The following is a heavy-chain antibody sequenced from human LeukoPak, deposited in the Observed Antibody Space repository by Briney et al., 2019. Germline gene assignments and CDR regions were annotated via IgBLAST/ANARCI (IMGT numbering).Heavy chain of an antibody. CDR2: ISSSSSYI. J-gene: IGHJ4*02. Sequence: GALRLSCAASGFTFISYSMNWVRQAPGKGLEWVSSISSSSSYIYYADSVKGRFTISRDNAKNSLYLQMNSLRAEDTAVYYCARAVGIAAAGAPGYWGQGTLVTVSS. V-gene: IGHV3-21*01. CDR3: ARAVGIAAAGAPGY. CDR1: GFTFISYS. D-gene: IGHD6-13*01.